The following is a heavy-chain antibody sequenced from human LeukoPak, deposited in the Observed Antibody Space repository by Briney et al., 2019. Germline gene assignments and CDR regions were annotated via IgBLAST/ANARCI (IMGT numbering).Heavy chain of an antibody. CDR1: GGSISSGGYY. CDR3: ARYYGSGEHYYGMDV. D-gene: IGHD3-10*01. V-gene: IGHV4-30-2*01. CDR2: IYHSGST. Sequence: PSETLSLTCTVSGGSISSGGYYWSWIRQPPGKGLEWIGYIYHSGSTYYNPSLKSRVTISVDRSKNQFSLKLSSVTAADTAVYYCARYYGSGEHYYGMDVWGQGTTVTVSS. J-gene: IGHJ6*02.